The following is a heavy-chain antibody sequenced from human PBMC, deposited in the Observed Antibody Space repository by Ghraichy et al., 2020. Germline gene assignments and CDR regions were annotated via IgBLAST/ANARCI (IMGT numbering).Heavy chain of an antibody. D-gene: IGHD3-3*01. CDR1: GGSISSGGYS. CDR3: ARGYFWSGFDY. Sequence: SETLSLTCAVSGGSISSGGYSWSWIRQPPGKGLEWIGYIYHSGSTYYNPSLKSRVTISVDRSKNQFSLKLSSVTAADTAVYYCARGYFWSGFDYWGQGTLVTVSS. J-gene: IGHJ4*02. CDR2: IYHSGST. V-gene: IGHV4-30-2*01.